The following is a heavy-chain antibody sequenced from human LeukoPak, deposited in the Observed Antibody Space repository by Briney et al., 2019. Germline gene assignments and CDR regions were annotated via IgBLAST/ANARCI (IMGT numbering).Heavy chain of an antibody. D-gene: IGHD6-19*01. V-gene: IGHV3-7*01. CDR1: GFTFSSYW. CDR2: IKQDGSEK. J-gene: IGHJ4*02. CDR3: ARGDSSGWYLYFDY. Sequence: GGSLRLSCAASGFTFSSYWMSWVRQAPGKGLERVANIKQDGSEKYYVDSVKGRFTISRDNAKNSLYLQMNSLRAEDTAVYYCARGDSSGWYLYFDYWGQGTLVTVSS.